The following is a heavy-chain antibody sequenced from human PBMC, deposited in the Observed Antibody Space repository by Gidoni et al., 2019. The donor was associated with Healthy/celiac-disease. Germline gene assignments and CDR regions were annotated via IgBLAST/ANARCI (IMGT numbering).Heavy chain of an antibody. D-gene: IGHD6-13*01. V-gene: IGHV4-34*01. CDR1: VGSFSGYY. CDR3: ASRIAAAGRGELDY. CDR2: INHSGST. J-gene: IGHJ4*02. Sequence: QVQLQQWGAGLLKPSETLSLTCAAYVGSFSGYYWSWIRQPPGKGLEWIGEINHSGSTNYNPSLKSRVTISVDTSKNQFSLKLSSVTAADTAVYYCASRIAAAGRGELDYWGQGTLVTVSS.